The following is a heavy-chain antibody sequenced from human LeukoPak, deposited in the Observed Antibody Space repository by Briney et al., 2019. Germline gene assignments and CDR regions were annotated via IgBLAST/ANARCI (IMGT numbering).Heavy chain of an antibody. CDR1: GFTFSSYA. CDR3: ARDRYEDV. Sequence: GGSLRLSCAASGFTFSSYAMSWVRQAPGKGLEWVSGISGSGGSTYYADSVKGRFTISRDNSENTLFLQMNSLRAEDTAVYYCARDRYEDVWGQGTTVTVSS. CDR2: ISGSGGST. V-gene: IGHV3-23*01. J-gene: IGHJ6*02. D-gene: IGHD3-16*02.